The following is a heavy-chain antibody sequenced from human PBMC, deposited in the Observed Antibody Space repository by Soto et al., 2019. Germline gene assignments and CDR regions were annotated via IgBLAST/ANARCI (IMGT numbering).Heavy chain of an antibody. Sequence: ASVKVSCKASGFSLTGYYFHWIRAAPGQGLEWLGWINPNTGGTTYAQKFQGRVTLTWDTSINTAYMELSSLRPDDTAMYYCARERHQVLSDGTDVWGQGTSVTVSS. CDR2: INPNTGGT. CDR3: ARERHQVLSDGTDV. CDR1: GFSLTGYY. V-gene: IGHV1-2*02. J-gene: IGHJ6*02. D-gene: IGHD3-16*01.